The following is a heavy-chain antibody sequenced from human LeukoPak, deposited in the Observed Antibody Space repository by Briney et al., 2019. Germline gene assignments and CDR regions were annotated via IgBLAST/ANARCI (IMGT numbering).Heavy chain of an antibody. J-gene: IGHJ6*02. CDR3: AKLAVYGDSDPQFYYGLDV. Sequence: SETLSLTCNVSGVSISNYYWSWIRQTPGKGLECIGYFHHSGDTKYNPSLKIRVTISIDMSKNQFSLKLKSVPAADTAVYYCAKLAVYGDSDPQFYYGLDVWGRGTTVTVS. D-gene: IGHD4-17*01. V-gene: IGHV4-59*01. CDR1: GVSISNYY. CDR2: FHHSGDT.